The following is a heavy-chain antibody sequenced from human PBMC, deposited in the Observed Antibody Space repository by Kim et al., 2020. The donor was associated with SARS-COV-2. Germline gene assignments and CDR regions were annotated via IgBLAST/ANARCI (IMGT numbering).Heavy chain of an antibody. CDR2: ISNSGSTT. D-gene: IGHD2-21*01. J-gene: IGHJ4*01. CDR1: GFTFSSYS. CDR3: ARGGEGVFDH. Sequence: GGSLRLSCAASGFTFSSYSMSWVRQAPGKGLEWVANISNSGSTTYYADSVKGRFTISRDNAKNSLYLQMNSLRAEDTAVYYCARGGEGVFDHWG. V-gene: IGHV3-48*04.